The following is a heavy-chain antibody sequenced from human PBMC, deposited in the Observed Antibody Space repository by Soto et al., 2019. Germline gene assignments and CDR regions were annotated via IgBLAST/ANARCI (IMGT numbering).Heavy chain of an antibody. CDR2: IAVGSGYT. V-gene: IGHV1-58*01. CDR3: AADATAWQQMVPSDY. D-gene: IGHD2-8*01. J-gene: IGHJ4*02. CDR1: GFTFTSSA. Sequence: ASVKVSCKASGFTFTSSAFQWVRQARGQRLEWIGWIAVGSGYTNYAQRFQDRVTLTRDMSTATAYMELSRLTSEDTAIYYCAADATAWQQMVPSDYWGQGTLVTVSS.